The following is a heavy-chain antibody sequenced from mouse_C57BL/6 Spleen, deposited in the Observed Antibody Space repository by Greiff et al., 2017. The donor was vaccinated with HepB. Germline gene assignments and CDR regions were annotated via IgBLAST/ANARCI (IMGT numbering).Heavy chain of an antibody. CDR2: IDPSDSET. Sequence: VQLQQPGAELVRPGSSVKLSCKASGYTFTSYWMHWVKQRPIQGLEWIGNIDPSDSETHYNQKFKDKATLTVDKSSSTAYMQLSSLTSEDSAVYYCARDDPWYLDVWGTGTTVTVSS. V-gene: IGHV1-52*01. CDR3: ARDDPWYLDV. J-gene: IGHJ1*03. CDR1: GYTFTSYW.